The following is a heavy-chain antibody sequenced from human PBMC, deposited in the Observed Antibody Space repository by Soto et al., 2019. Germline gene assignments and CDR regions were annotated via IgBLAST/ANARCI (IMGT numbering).Heavy chain of an antibody. V-gene: IGHV3-30-3*01. Sequence: LRLSCAASGFTFSSYAMHWVRQAPGKGLEWVAVISYDGSNKYYADSVKGRFTISRDNSKNTLYLQMNSLRAEDTAVYYCARDRHDGLDYWGQGTLVTVSS. CDR2: ISYDGSNK. CDR3: ARDRHDGLDY. J-gene: IGHJ4*02. CDR1: GFTFSSYA.